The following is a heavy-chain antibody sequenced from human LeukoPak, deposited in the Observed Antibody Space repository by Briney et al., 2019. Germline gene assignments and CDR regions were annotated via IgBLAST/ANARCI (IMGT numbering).Heavy chain of an antibody. CDR3: ARALAGAGTSWFDP. V-gene: IGHV3-20*04. J-gene: IGHJ5*02. Sequence: PGGSLRLSCAASGYTFGDYGMSWVRQVPGKGLEWVSGTNRRGDITGYADFVKGRFTISRDNAKNTLYLQMNSLRAEDTAVYYCARALAGAGTSWFDPWGQGTLVTVSS. CDR1: GYTFGDYG. D-gene: IGHD6-19*01. CDR2: TNRRGDIT.